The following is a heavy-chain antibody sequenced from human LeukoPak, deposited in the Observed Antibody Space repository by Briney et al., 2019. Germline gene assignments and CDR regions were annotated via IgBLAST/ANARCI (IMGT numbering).Heavy chain of an antibody. V-gene: IGHV3-48*03. CDR3: TTVVLRYFDWLAVDY. D-gene: IGHD3-9*01. CDR2: ISSSGSTM. J-gene: IGHJ4*02. CDR1: GFTFSSYE. Sequence: PGGSLRLSCAASGFTFSSYEMNWVRQAPGKGLEWVSYISSSGSTMYYADSVKGRFTISRDNAKNSLYLQMNSLKTEDTAVYYCTTVVLRYFDWLAVDYWGQGTLVTVSS.